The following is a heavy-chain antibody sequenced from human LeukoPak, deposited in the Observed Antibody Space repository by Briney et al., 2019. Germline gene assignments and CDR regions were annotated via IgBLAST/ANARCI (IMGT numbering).Heavy chain of an antibody. D-gene: IGHD3-10*01. CDR1: GFTFSSYG. Sequence: GRSLRLSCAASGFTFSSYGMHWVRQAPGKGLEWVAVIWYDGSNKYYADSVKGRFTISRDNSKNTLYLQMNSLRAEDTAVYYCARKLVRGVIVRAHYGMDVWGQGTTVTVSS. CDR2: IWYDGSNK. CDR3: ARKLVRGVIVRAHYGMDV. V-gene: IGHV3-33*01. J-gene: IGHJ6*02.